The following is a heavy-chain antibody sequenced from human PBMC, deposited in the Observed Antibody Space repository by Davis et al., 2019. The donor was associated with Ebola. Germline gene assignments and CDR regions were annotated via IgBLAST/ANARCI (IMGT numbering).Heavy chain of an antibody. V-gene: IGHV3-30*03. Sequence: GGSLRLSCAASGFTFSAYGMHWVRQAPGKGLEWVAVISYDGSNKYYADSVKGRFTISRDNSKNTLYPQMNSLKTEDTAVYYCTTGEYYYDSSGYYYLDYWGQGTLVTVSS. CDR2: ISYDGSNK. CDR3: TTGEYYYDSSGYYYLDY. J-gene: IGHJ4*02. CDR1: GFTFSAYG. D-gene: IGHD3-22*01.